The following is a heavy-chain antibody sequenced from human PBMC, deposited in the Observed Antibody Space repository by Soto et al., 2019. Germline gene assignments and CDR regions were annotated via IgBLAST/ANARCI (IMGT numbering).Heavy chain of an antibody. Sequence: PSETLSLTCSVSGRSISSGGHYWSWIRQHPGKGLEWIGYIFYSGNTYYNPSLKSRIILSVDTSKNQFSLKLSSVTAADTAIYYCARVVDASGPYFDSWGQGTPVTVSS. D-gene: IGHD2-15*01. CDR2: IFYSGNT. J-gene: IGHJ4*02. CDR1: GRSISSGGHY. V-gene: IGHV4-31*03. CDR3: ARVVDASGPYFDS.